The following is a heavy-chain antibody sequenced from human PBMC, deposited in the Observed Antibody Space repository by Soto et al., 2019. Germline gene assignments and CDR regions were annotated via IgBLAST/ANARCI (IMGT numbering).Heavy chain of an antibody. J-gene: IGHJ4*02. CDR2: INPSGGST. Sequence: QVQLVQSGAEVKKPGASVKVSCKASGYTFTSYYMHWVRQAPGQGLEWMGIINPSGGSTSYAQKFQGKVNMTREPAQSTGYMELSSLGSEGQAVYYWSSYGSGSSPGFRGQGTLVTVSS. CDR1: GYTFTSYY. CDR3: SSYGSGSSPGF. V-gene: IGHV1-46*01. D-gene: IGHD3-10*01.